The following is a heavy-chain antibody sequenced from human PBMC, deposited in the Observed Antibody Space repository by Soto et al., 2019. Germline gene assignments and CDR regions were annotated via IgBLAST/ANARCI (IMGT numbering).Heavy chain of an antibody. Sequence: SETLSLTCAVSGGSITSVAYYWTWIRQHPGKGLEWIAYIHYSGRTYYNPSLKSRVTISVDTSNNQFSLKLSSVTAADTAVYYCARYYFDSSGYSNWFDPWGQGTLVTVSS. D-gene: IGHD3-22*01. CDR1: GGSITSVAYY. CDR3: ARYYFDSSGYSNWFDP. CDR2: IHYSGRT. V-gene: IGHV4-31*11. J-gene: IGHJ5*02.